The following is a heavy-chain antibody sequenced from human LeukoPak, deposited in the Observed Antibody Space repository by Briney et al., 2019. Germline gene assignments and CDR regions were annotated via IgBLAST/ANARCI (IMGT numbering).Heavy chain of an antibody. CDR1: GYSFTNYW. CDR3: ARHGTLGGSYNWFDP. D-gene: IGHD1-26*01. CDR2: IYAGDSDT. V-gene: IGHV5-51*01. Sequence: GESLNISCKGSGYSFTNYWIGWVGPMTGKGLEWMGVIYAGDSDTRYSPSFQGQVAISADKSISTAYLQWSSLKAADTAIYYCARHGTLGGSYNWFDPWGQGTLVTVSS. J-gene: IGHJ5*02.